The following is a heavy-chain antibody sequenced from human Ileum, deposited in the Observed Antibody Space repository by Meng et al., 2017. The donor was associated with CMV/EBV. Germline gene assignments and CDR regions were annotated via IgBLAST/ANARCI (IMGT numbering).Heavy chain of an antibody. CDR2: IRSDDRDK. CDR1: AFTFSRSG. J-gene: IGHJ4*02. Sequence: GESLKISCAASAFTFSRSGMHWVRQAPGKGLEWVAFIRSDDRDKYYADSVKGRFTISSDNSKNILYLQMNSLRVEDTAVYYCAKDRVPEDWGQGTLVTVSS. V-gene: IGHV3-30*02. CDR3: AKDRVPED.